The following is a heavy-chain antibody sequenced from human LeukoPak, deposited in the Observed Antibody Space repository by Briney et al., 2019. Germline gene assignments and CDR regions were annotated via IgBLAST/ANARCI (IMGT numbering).Heavy chain of an antibody. Sequence: GGSLRLSCAASGFTVSSNYMSWVRQAPGKGLEWVSVIYSCGSTYYADSVKGRFTISRDNSKNTLYLQMNSLRAEDTAVYYCAKDYCSSTSCYAYWFDPWGQGTLVTVSS. J-gene: IGHJ5*02. CDR3: AKDYCSSTSCYAYWFDP. D-gene: IGHD2-2*01. CDR1: GFTVSSNY. V-gene: IGHV3-53*01. CDR2: IYSCGST.